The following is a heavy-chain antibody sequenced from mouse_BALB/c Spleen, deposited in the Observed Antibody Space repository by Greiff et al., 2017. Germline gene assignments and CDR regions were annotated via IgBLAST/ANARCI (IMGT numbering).Heavy chain of an antibody. V-gene: IGHV5-12-1*01. CDR2: ISSGGGST. CDR1: GFAFSGYD. J-gene: IGHJ3*01. CDR3: ARLGAWFSY. Sequence: EVQLQESGGGLVKPGGSLKLSCAASGFAFSGYDMSWVRQTPEKRLEWVAYISSGGGSTYYPDTVKGRFTISRDNAKNTLYLQMSSLKSEDTAMYYCARLGAWFSYWGQGTLVTVSA. D-gene: IGHD4-1*01.